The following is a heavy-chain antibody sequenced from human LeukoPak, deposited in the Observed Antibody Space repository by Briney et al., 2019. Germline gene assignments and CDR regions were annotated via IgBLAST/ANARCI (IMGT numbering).Heavy chain of an antibody. Sequence: SETQSLTCTVSGVSISSGGYYWSWIRQHPGKGLEWIGYIYYSGSTYYNPSLKSRVTISVDTSKNQFPLKLSSVTAADTAVYYCARFGYSYGLDYWGQGTLVTVSS. V-gene: IGHV4-31*03. CDR2: IYYSGST. CDR1: GVSISSGGYY. J-gene: IGHJ4*02. CDR3: ARFGYSYGLDY. D-gene: IGHD5-18*01.